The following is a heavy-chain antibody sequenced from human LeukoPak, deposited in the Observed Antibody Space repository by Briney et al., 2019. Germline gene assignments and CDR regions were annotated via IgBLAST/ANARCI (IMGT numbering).Heavy chain of an antibody. CDR3: ARDHGVVVVPATRDYMDV. V-gene: IGHV3-74*01. CDR2: INSDGSIT. Sequence: GGSLRLSCAASGFTFSSYWMHWVRQAPGKGLVWVSRINSDGSITSYADSVKGRFTISRDNAKNTLYLQMNSLRAEDTAVYYCARDHGVVVVPATRDYMDVWGKGTTVSVSS. CDR1: GFTFSSYW. D-gene: IGHD2-2*01. J-gene: IGHJ6*03.